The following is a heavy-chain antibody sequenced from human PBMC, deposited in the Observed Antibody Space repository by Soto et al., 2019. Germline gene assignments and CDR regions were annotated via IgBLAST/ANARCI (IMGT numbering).Heavy chain of an antibody. V-gene: IGHV2-5*02. CDR3: AHRPSYCSGGSCYSGFDY. Sequence: QITLKESGPPLVKPTQTLTLTCTFSGFSLSTSGVGVGWIRQPPGKALEWLALIYWDDDKRYSPSLKSRLTITKXTXXXQXLLTMTNMDPVDTATYYCAHRPSYCSGGSCYSGFDYWGQGTLVTVSS. CDR2: IYWDDDK. J-gene: IGHJ4*02. D-gene: IGHD2-15*01. CDR1: GFSLSTSGVG.